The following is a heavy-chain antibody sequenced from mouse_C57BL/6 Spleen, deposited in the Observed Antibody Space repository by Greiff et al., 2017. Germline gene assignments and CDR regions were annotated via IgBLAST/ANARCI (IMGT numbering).Heavy chain of an antibody. J-gene: IGHJ1*03. CDR2: IWGDGST. V-gene: IGHV2-3*01. CDR3: ARLSPPNGYFDV. CDR1: GFSLTSYG. D-gene: IGHD4-1*01. Sequence: QVQLQESGPGLVAPSQSLSITCTVSGFSLTSYGVSWVRQPPGKGLEWLGVIWGDGSTNYQSALISELSISEDNSKSQVFLKLNSLPTDDTATSYGARLSPPNGYFDVWGTGTTVTVSS.